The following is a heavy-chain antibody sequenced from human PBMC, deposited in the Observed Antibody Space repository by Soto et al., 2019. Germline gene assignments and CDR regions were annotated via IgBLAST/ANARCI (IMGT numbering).Heavy chain of an antibody. CDR2: IYYSGST. CDR3: ARRSVGQVTYGDYVAFDI. Sequence: SETLSLTCTVSGGSISSGGYYWSWIRQHPGKGLEWIGYIYYSGSTYYNPSLKSRVTISVDTSKNQFSLKLSSVTAADTAVYYCARRSVGQVTYGDYVAFDIWGQGTMVTVSS. D-gene: IGHD4-17*01. J-gene: IGHJ3*02. CDR1: GGSISSGGYY. V-gene: IGHV4-31*03.